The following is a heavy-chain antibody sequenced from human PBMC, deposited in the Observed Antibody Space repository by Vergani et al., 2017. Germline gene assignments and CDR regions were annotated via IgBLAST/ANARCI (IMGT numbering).Heavy chain of an antibody. CDR3: AKEVSRGYTDAFAI. Sequence: VRLVESGGGVVQPGRSLRLSCAASGFTFSSYGMHWVRQAPGKGLEWVAVISYAGSNKYYADSVKGRFTISRDNSKTPLYLQMNSLRAEDTAMYYCAKEVSRGYTDAFAIWGQGSMVSVSS. D-gene: IGHD5-18*01. CDR2: ISYAGSNK. V-gene: IGHV3-30*18. J-gene: IGHJ3*02. CDR1: GFTFSSYG.